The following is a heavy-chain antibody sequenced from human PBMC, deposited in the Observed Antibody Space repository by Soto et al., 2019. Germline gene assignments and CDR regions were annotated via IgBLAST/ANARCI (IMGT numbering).Heavy chain of an antibody. Sequence: GGSLRLSCAASGFTVSSNYMSWVRQAPGKGLEWVSIVYSGGSTYYADSVKGRFSISRDNSKNRLSLQMTSLRAEDTAVYYCARGISFMTIFGGAFDIWGQGTMVTVSS. V-gene: IGHV3-66*01. D-gene: IGHD3-3*01. J-gene: IGHJ3*02. CDR2: VYSGGST. CDR1: GFTVSSNY. CDR3: ARGISFMTIFGGAFDI.